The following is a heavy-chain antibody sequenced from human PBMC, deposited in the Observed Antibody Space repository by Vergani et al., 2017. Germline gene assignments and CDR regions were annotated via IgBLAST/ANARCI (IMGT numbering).Heavy chain of an antibody. CDR1: GYTFTSYY. CDR3: AREAGVYCSSTSCYSSPAEYFQH. CDR2: INPSGGST. Sequence: QVQLVQSGAEVKKPGASVKVSCKASGYTFTSYYMHWVRQAPGQGLEWMGIINPSGGSTSYAQKFQGRVTMTRDTSTSTVYMELSSLRSEDTAVYYCAREAGVYCSSTSCYSSPAEYFQHWGQGTLVTVSS. D-gene: IGHD2-2*01. V-gene: IGHV1-46*03. J-gene: IGHJ1*01.